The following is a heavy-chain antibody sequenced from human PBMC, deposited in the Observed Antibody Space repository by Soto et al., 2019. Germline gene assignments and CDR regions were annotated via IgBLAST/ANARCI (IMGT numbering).Heavy chain of an antibody. D-gene: IGHD1-26*01. V-gene: IGHV4-59*01. CDR2: IYFSGGT. CDR3: ARDHQRQSGTGGMGV. Sequence: QVQLQESGPGLVEPSETLSLTCTVSGDSMSSYYWSWVRQPPGKGLEWIAYIYFSGGTSYNPSLKSRVTISLDTSTNQVSLKLTSVTAADTAVYYCARDHQRQSGTGGMGVWGQGTTVTVS. CDR1: GDSMSSYY. J-gene: IGHJ6*02.